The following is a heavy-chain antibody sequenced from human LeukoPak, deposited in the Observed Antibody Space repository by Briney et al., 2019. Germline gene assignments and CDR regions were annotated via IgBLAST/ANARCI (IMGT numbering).Heavy chain of an antibody. J-gene: IGHJ4*02. CDR1: DGSINSYY. D-gene: IGHD1/OR15-1a*01. CDR3: ATLGSCGNNCCSPDY. Sequence: SETLSLTCTVSDGSINSYYWTWIRQTPGKGLEWIGFIHYTRSIYYNPSLKSRIALSMDASKNQFSLKLTSVTAADTAVYYCATLGSCGNNCCSPDYWGQGTLVTVSS. V-gene: IGHV4-59*01. CDR2: IHYTRSI.